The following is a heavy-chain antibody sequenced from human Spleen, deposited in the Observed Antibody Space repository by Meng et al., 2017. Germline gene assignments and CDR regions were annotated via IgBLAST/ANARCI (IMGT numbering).Heavy chain of an antibody. CDR2: ISYDGNNE. CDR1: GFTFTNFP. CDR3: ARDWRGGYYYGSGDIGFDY. V-gene: IGHV3-30*04. D-gene: IGHD3-10*01. J-gene: IGHJ4*02. Sequence: GESLKISCAVSGFTFTNFPMHWVRQAPGKGLEWVALISYDGNNEYYADSVKGRFTVSRDNSKNTLYLQMSSLRAEDTAVYYCARDWRGGYYYGSGDIGFDYWGQGTVVTVSS.